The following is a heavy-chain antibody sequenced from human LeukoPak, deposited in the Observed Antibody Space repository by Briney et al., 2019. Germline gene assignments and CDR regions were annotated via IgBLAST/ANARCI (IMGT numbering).Heavy chain of an antibody. D-gene: IGHD3-16*01. J-gene: IGHJ4*02. Sequence: GGSLRLSCAASGFSFSTFGMHWARRAPGKGLEWVAVIWNDGSKKFYAESAKGRFTISRDNSQNTLYLQMNRLRAEDTAVYYCGRDSLGGDYWGQGTLVTVSS. CDR1: GFSFSTFG. V-gene: IGHV3-33*08. CDR3: GRDSLGGDY. CDR2: IWNDGSKK.